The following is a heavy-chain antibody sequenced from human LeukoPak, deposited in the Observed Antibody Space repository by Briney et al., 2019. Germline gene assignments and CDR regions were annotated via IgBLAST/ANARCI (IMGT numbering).Heavy chain of an antibody. J-gene: IGHJ4*02. CDR3: ASLNGDEDY. Sequence: SETLSLTCTVSGGSISSYYWSWIRQPPGKGLEWIGYIYYSGSTNYNPSLKSRVTISVDTSKNQFSLKLSSVTAADTAVYYCASLNGDEDYWGQGTLVTVSS. CDR1: GGSISSYY. CDR2: IYYSGST. V-gene: IGHV4-59*01. D-gene: IGHD4-17*01.